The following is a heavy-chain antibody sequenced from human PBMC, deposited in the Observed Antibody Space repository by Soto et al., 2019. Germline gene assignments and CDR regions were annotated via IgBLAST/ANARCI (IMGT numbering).Heavy chain of an antibody. CDR1: GFTFGDYA. D-gene: IGHD3-22*01. CDR2: IRSKAYGGTT. Sequence: PGGSLRLSCTASGFTFGDYAMSWFRQAPGKGLEWVGLIRSKAYGGTTEYAASVKGRFTISRDDSKSIAYLQMNSLKTEDTAVYYCTRARDYYDSSGYYPAPFNYWGQGTLVTVSS. J-gene: IGHJ4*02. V-gene: IGHV3-49*03. CDR3: TRARDYYDSSGYYPAPFNY.